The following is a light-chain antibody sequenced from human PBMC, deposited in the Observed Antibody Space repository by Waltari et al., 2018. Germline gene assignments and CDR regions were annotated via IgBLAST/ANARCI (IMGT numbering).Light chain of an antibody. CDR1: QSLLHSNGYNY. J-gene: IGKJ1*01. CDR2: LGS. Sequence: DIVMTQSPLSLPVTPGEPASISCRSSQSLLHSNGYNYLDWYLQKPGPSPQRLIYLGSSRASGVPDRFSGSGSGTDFTLKISRVEAEDVGVYYCMQALQTPWTFGQGTKVEIK. V-gene: IGKV2-28*01. CDR3: MQALQTPWT.